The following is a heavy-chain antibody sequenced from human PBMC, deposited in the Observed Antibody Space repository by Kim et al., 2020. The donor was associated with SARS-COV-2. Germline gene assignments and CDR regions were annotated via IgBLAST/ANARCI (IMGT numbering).Heavy chain of an antibody. CDR1: GGTFTSYG. V-gene: IGHV1-69*04. CDR2: IIPILDNL. Sequence: SVKVSCKASGGTFTSYGIHWVRQAPGRGLEWMGRIIPILDNLNYAEKFQGRVTITADTSTGTAYMELRSLRFEDTAIYYCARAGWSTTCEGCFLGMDVWSEGSTATLSA. D-gene: IGHD2-2*01. CDR3: ARAGWSTTCEGCFLGMDV. J-gene: IGHJ6*04.